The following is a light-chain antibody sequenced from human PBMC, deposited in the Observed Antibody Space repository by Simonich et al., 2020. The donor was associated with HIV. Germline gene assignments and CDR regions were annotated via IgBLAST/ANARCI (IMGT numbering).Light chain of an antibody. J-gene: IGLJ2*01. CDR2: DVS. Sequence: HSALTQPASVPGSPGQSITISCTGPSSDVGGYNYVCWYQQHPGKAPKIMIYDVSKRPSGVSNRFAGSKSGNTASLTISGLQAEDEADYYCSSYTSSSTWVFGGGTKLTVL. CDR1: SSDVGGYNY. V-gene: IGLV2-14*03. CDR3: SSYTSSSTWV.